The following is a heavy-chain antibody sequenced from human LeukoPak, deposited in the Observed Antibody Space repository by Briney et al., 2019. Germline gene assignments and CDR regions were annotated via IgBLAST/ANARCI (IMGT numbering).Heavy chain of an antibody. J-gene: IGHJ3*02. CDR1: GFTFTSSA. CDR2: IVVGSGNT. D-gene: IGHD3-3*01. Sequence: SVKVSCKASGFTFTSSATQWVRQARGQRLEWIGWIVVGSGNTNYAQKFQERVTITRDMSTSTAYMELSSLRSEDTAVYYCAADRDFWSGYYDSDDAFDIWGQGTMVTVSS. V-gene: IGHV1-58*02. CDR3: AADRDFWSGYYDSDDAFDI.